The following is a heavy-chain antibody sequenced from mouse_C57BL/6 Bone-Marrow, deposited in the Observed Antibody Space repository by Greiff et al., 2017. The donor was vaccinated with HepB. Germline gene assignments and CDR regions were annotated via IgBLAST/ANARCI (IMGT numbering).Heavy chain of an antibody. V-gene: IGHV1-20*01. CDR3: APYYGSSPFAY. D-gene: IGHD1-1*01. CDR2: INPYNGDT. Sequence: VQLQQPGPELVKPGDSVKISCKASGYSFTGYFMNWVMQSHGKSLEWIGRINPYNGDTFYNQKFKGKATLTVDKSSSTAHMELRSLTSEDSAVYYCAPYYGSSPFAYWGQGTLVTVSA. J-gene: IGHJ3*01. CDR1: GYSFTGYF.